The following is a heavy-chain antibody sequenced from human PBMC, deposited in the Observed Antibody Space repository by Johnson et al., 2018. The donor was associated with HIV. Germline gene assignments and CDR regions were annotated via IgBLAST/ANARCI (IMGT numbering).Heavy chain of an antibody. CDR1: GFTFSSYG. J-gene: IGHJ3*02. D-gene: IGHD3-22*01. V-gene: IGHV3-30*03. CDR2: ISYDGNNK. CDR3: ARGPMIVVPHDAFDI. Sequence: QVQLVESGGGVVQPGRSLRLSCVVSGFTFSSYGIHWVRQAPGKGLEWVAFISYDGNNKYYADSVKGRFTISRDNSKNTLYLQMNSLRAEDTAVYYCARGPMIVVPHDAFDIWGQGTMVTVSS.